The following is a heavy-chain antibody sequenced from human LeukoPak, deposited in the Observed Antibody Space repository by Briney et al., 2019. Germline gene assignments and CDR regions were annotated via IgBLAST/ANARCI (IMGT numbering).Heavy chain of an antibody. V-gene: IGHV1-2*02. CDR3: ARGSDCSSTSCYGKGFDY. D-gene: IGHD2-2*01. Sequence: GASVKVSCKASGYTFTGYYMHWVRQAPGQGLEWMGWINPNSGGTNYAQKFQGRVTMTRDTSISTAYMELSRLRSDDTAVYYCARGSDCSSTSCYGKGFDYWGQGTLATVSS. CDR1: GYTFTGYY. CDR2: INPNSGGT. J-gene: IGHJ4*02.